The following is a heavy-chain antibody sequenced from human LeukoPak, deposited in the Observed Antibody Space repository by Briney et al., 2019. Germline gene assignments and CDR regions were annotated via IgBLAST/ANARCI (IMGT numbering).Heavy chain of an antibody. J-gene: IGHJ6*04. D-gene: IGHD2-2*01. V-gene: IGHV1-69*13. CDR2: IIPIFGTA. CDR1: GGTFSSYA. Sequence: SVKVSCKASGGTFSSYAISWVRQAPGQGLEWMGGIIPIFGTANYAQKFQGRVTITADESTSTAYMELSSLRSEDTAVYYCARGRHCSSTSCGIPLDVWGKGTTVTVSS. CDR3: ARGRHCSSTSCGIPLDV.